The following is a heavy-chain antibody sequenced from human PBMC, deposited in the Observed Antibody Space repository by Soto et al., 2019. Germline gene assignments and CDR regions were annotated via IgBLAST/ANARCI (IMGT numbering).Heavy chain of an antibody. CDR1: GFTFSSYD. D-gene: IGHD2-15*01. J-gene: IGHJ6*03. CDR2: IGTAGDT. Sequence: EVQLVESGGGLVQPGGSLRLSCAASGFTFSSYDMHWVRQATGKGLEWVSAIGTAGDTYYPGSVKGRFTISRENAKNSLYLQMNSLRAGDTAVYYCARAKGVYCSGGSCYYMDVWGKGTTVTVSS. CDR3: ARAKGVYCSGGSCYYMDV. V-gene: IGHV3-13*01.